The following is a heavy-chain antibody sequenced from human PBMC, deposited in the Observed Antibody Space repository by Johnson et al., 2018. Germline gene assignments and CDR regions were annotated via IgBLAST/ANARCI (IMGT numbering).Heavy chain of an antibody. V-gene: IGHV3-30*18. CDR2: ISYDGSNK. D-gene: IGHD3-22*01. CDR3: AKVERSGYPPQLRSAFVI. Sequence: QVQLVQSGGGVVQPGRSLRLSCAASGFTFSSYGMHWVRQAPGKGLEWVAVISYDGSNKYYADSVKGRFTISRDNSKNTLYLQMNSLRGEDTAVYDWAKVERSGYPPQLRSAFVIWGQGTMVTVSS. J-gene: IGHJ3*02. CDR1: GFTFSSYG.